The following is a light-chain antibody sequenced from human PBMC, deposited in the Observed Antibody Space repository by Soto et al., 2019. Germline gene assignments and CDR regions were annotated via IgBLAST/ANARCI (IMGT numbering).Light chain of an antibody. CDR2: KAS. CDR3: LQYNDYSGT. V-gene: IGKV1-5*03. Sequence: DTQMTQSPSTLSASVGDRVTITCRARQNINSWLAWYQQKPGKAPNLLIYKASSLHIGLHSRYSGSASATKFTLPIRSLLPDDFPTYYCLQYNDYSGTFGQTAKLEIK. CDR1: QNINSW. J-gene: IGKJ2*02.